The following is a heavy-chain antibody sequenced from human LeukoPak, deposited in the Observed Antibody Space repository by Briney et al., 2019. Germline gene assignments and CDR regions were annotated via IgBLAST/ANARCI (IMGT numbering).Heavy chain of an antibody. CDR1: GYSFTSYW. Sequence: GESLRISCKGSGYSFTSYWISWVRQMPGKGLEWMGRIDPTDSYTYYSPLFQGHVTISADKSISTAYLQWSSLEASDTGMYYCARVKRGYPDDYWGQGSLVTVSS. V-gene: IGHV5-10-1*01. J-gene: IGHJ4*02. CDR2: IDPTDSYT. D-gene: IGHD5-12*01. CDR3: ARVKRGYPDDY.